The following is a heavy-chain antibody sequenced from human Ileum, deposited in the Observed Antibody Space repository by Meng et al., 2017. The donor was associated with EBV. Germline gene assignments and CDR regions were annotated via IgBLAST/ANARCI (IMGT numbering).Heavy chain of an antibody. V-gene: IGHV6-1*01. J-gene: IGHJ1*01. CDR1: GDSVSSNSAA. D-gene: IGHD6-13*01. Sequence: QVHLPQSRPGRVQPSQPLSFTCAISGDSVSSNSAAWHWIRQSPSRGLEWLGRTYYRSKWYYDYAVSVKSRMTINPDTSKNQFSLQLNSVTPEDTAVYYCARGAYTSTWFWGQGTLVTVSS. CDR3: ARGAYTSTWF. CDR2: TYYRSKWYY.